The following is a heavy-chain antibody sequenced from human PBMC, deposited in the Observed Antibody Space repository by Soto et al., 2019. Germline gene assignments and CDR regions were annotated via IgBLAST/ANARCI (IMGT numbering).Heavy chain of an antibody. CDR3: AKDHECSSSWLSSHNWFDP. CDR2: ISGSGGST. J-gene: IGHJ5*02. V-gene: IGHV3-23*01. D-gene: IGHD6-13*01. Sequence: EVQLLESGGGLVQPGGSLRLSCAASGFTFSSYAMSWVRQAPGKGLEWVSAISGSGGSTYYADSVKGRFTISRDNSKNTLYLQMNSMRAEDTAVYYCAKDHECSSSWLSSHNWFDPWGQGTLVTVSS. CDR1: GFTFSSYA.